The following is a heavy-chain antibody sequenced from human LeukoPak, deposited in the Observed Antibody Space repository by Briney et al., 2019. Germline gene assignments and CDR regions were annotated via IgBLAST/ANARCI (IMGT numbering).Heavy chain of an antibody. D-gene: IGHD3-10*01. Sequence: SETLSLTCTVSGGSISSYYWSWIRQPPGKGLEWIGYIYYSGSTNYNPSLKSRVTISVDTSKNQFSLKLSSVTAADTAVYYCARDLLWFGELYYYYGMDVWGKGTTVTVSS. CDR3: ARDLLWFGELYYYYGMDV. CDR1: GGSISSYY. CDR2: IYYSGST. V-gene: IGHV4-59*01. J-gene: IGHJ6*04.